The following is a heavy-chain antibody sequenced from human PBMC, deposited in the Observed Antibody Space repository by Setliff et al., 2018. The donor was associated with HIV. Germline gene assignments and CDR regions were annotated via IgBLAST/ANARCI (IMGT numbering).Heavy chain of an antibody. J-gene: IGHJ6*02. CDR3: SKGRRGYDSRLFYYHHGMYV. V-gene: IGHV4-34*01. CDR2: SNQSGSG. D-gene: IGHD5-12*01. CDR1: GGSLRDYY. Sequence: SETLSLTCVMDGGSLRDYYWSWIRQSPGTGLEWIGESNQSGSGNYNPSLKSRVTISVDTSRNEFFLNMGSVTAADTAVYYCSKGRRGYDSRLFYYHHGMYVWGQETTVSVSS.